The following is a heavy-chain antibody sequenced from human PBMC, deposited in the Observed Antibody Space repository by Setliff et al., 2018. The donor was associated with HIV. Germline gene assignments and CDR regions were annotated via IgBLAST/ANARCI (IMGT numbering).Heavy chain of an antibody. D-gene: IGHD3-16*01. CDR1: GGSISSGGYY. J-gene: IGHJ4*02. CDR3: ARQRHGGAGAHDY. CDR2: IYYSGST. V-gene: IGHV4-31*03. Sequence: SGTLSLTCTVSGGSISSGGYYWSWIRQHPGKGLEWIGYIYYSGSTYYNPSLRSRVTISVDTSKNQFSLKLSSVTAADTAVYYCARQRHGGAGAHDYWGQGTLVTVSS.